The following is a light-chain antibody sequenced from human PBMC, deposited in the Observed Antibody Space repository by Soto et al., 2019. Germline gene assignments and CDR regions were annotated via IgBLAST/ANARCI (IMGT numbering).Light chain of an antibody. CDR2: GAS. Sequence: IVMTQSPATLSVSPGERATLSCRASQSVSSNLAWYQQRPGQPPRLLIYGASTRATGVPPRFSGSGFGSEFNLTISSLQSEDLAVYYCQQLDNWPPGWPFGQGTKVDIK. V-gene: IGKV3-15*01. CDR3: QQLDNWPPGWP. CDR1: QSVSSN. J-gene: IGKJ1*01.